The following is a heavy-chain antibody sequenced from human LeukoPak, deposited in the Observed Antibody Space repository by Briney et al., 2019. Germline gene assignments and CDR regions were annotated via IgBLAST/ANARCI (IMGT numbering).Heavy chain of an antibody. D-gene: IGHD6-19*01. Sequence: GGSLRLSCAASGFTFSSYAMNWVRQAPGKGLEWVSSIRGSGDSTYYADSVKGRFTISRDNSKNTLYLQISSLRAEDTAIYYCAKDGISGWYGNHFDFWGREPWSPAPQ. CDR3: AKDGISGWYGNHFDF. CDR1: GFTFSSYA. V-gene: IGHV3-23*01. CDR2: IRGSGDST. J-gene: IGHJ4*02.